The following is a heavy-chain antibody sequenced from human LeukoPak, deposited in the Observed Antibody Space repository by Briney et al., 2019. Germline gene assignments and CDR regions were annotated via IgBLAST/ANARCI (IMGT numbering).Heavy chain of an antibody. V-gene: IGHV3-30*04. J-gene: IGHJ4*02. D-gene: IGHD3-9*01. CDR1: GFTFSRYA. CDR3: STGPDYDILTGYPYYFDY. CDR2: ISYDGSNK. Sequence: PGGSLRLSCAASGFTFSRYAMHWVRQAPGRGLEWVAVISYDGSNKYYADSVKGRFTISRDNSKNTLYLQMNSLRAEDTAVYYCSTGPDYDILTGYPYYFDYWGQGTLVTVSS.